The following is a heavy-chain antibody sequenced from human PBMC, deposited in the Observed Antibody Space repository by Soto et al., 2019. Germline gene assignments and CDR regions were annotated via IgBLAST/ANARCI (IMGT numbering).Heavy chain of an antibody. CDR2: ISAYNGNT. CDR1: GYSFTTYG. D-gene: IGHD2-15*01. J-gene: IGHJ4*02. CDR3: VRDSCSGASCYLDY. Sequence: QVQLVQVGAEVKEPGASVKVSCKASGYSFTTYGISWVRQAPGQGPEWMGWISAYNGNTQYVQKFQGRLTMTTDTSTSTAYMELRSLRSDDTAVFYCVRDSCSGASCYLDYWGQGTLVTVSS. V-gene: IGHV1-18*01.